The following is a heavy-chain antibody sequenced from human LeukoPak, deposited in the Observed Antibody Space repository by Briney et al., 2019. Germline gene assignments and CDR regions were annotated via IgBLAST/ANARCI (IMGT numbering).Heavy chain of an antibody. V-gene: IGHV3-21*01. D-gene: IGHD2-2*01. CDR2: ISSSSSYI. Sequence: GGSLRLSCAASGFTFSSYGMHWVRQAPGKGLEWVSSISSSSSYIYYADSVKGRFTISRDNAKNSLYLQMNSLRAEDTAVYYCARDRGRTKYQLLSPNWFDPWGQGTLVTVSS. CDR3: ARDRGRTKYQLLSPNWFDP. CDR1: GFTFSSYG. J-gene: IGHJ5*02.